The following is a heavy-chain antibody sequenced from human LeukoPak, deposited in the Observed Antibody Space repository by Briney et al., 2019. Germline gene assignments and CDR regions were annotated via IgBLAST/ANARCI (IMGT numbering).Heavy chain of an antibody. CDR2: IGGSGTRA. D-gene: IGHD3/OR15-3a*01. CDR1: GFTFSSFA. J-gene: IGHJ4*02. CDR3: AKGGHGGGLVLLASSYFDF. V-gene: IGHV3-23*01. Sequence: GGSQRLSCAASGFTFSSFAMSEVRQAPGKGLEWVSVIGGSGTRAYSADPVEGRFTISRDNSKNTLYLQMNNLRVEDTAVYYCAKGGHGGGLVLLASSYFDFWGQGILVTVSS.